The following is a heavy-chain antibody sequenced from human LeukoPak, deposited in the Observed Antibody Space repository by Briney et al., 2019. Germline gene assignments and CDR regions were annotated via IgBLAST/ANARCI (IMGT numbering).Heavy chain of an antibody. CDR2: ISSSGSTI. CDR1: GFTFSDYY. V-gene: IGHV3-11*04. Sequence: PGRSLRLSCAASGFTFSDYYMSWIRQAPGKGLEWVSYISSSGSTIYYADSVKGRFTISRDNAQNSLYLHMSSLRAEDTAVYYCARDPYSGGYGDDYYYYMDVWGKGTTVTISS. D-gene: IGHD1-26*01. J-gene: IGHJ6*03. CDR3: ARDPYSGGYGDDYYYYMDV.